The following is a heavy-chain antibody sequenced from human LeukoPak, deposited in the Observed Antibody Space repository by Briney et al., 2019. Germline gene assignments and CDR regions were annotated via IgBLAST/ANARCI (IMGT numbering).Heavy chain of an antibody. CDR2: INHSGST. D-gene: IGHD4-17*01. J-gene: IGHJ6*02. V-gene: IGHV4-34*01. CDR1: GGSFSGYY. Sequence: PSETLSLTCAVYGGSFSGYYWSWIRQPPGKGLEWIGEINHSGSTNYNPSLKSRVTISVDTSKNQFSLKLSSVTAADTAVYYCARGKTVTRDYYYYGMDVRGQGTTVTVSS. CDR3: ARGKTVTRDYYYYGMDV.